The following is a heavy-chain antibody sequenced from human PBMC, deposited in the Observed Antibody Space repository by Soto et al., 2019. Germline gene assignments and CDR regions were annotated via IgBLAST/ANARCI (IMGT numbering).Heavy chain of an antibody. Sequence: QVQLVQSGAEVKKPGSSVKVSCKASGGTFSSYAISWVRQAPGKGLEWVAVISYDGSNKYYADSVKGRFTISRDNSKNTLYLQMNSLRAEDTAVYYCAKEARYDNSGFYFLVYYFDYWGQGTLVTVSS. J-gene: IGHJ4*02. CDR3: AKEARYDNSGFYFLVYYFDY. V-gene: IGHV3-30*04. CDR1: GGTFSSYA. CDR2: ISYDGSNK. D-gene: IGHD3-22*01.